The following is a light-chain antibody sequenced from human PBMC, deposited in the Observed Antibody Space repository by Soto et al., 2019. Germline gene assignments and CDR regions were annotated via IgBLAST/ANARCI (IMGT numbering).Light chain of an antibody. J-gene: IGKJ5*01. V-gene: IGKV3-11*01. CDR3: QQRSNRPPS. Sequence: FVFTHSPANMSITPGERATLSCRASQSVSSYLAWYQQKPGQAPRLLIYDASNRATGIPARFSGSGSGTDFTLTISSLETEDFAVYYCQQRSNRPPSFGQGTRLEI. CDR1: QSVSSY. CDR2: DAS.